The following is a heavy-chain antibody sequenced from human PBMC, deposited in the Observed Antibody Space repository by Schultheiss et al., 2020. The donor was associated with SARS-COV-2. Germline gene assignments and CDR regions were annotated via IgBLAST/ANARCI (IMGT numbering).Heavy chain of an antibody. CDR1: GFTFSSYA. J-gene: IGHJ4*02. Sequence: GGSLRLSCAASGFTFSSYAMHWVRQAPGKGLEWVAVISYDGSNKYYADSVKGRFTISRDNSKNTLYLQMNSLRAEDTAVYYCARAEGGGSCWGQGTLVTVSS. D-gene: IGHD2-15*01. CDR2: ISYDGSNK. CDR3: ARAEGGGSC. V-gene: IGHV3-30*01.